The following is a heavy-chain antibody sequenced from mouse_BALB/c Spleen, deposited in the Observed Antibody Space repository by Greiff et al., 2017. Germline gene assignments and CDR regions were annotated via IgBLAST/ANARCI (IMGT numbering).Heavy chain of an antibody. CDR2: ISDGGSYT. V-gene: IGHV5-4*02. J-gene: IGHJ2*01. CDR3: ARDNYGYDGDY. Sequence: EVNVVESGGGLVKPGGSLKLSCAASGFTFSDYYMYWVRQTPEKRLEWVATISDGGSYTYYPDSVKGRFTISRDNAKNNLYLQMSSLKSEDTAMYYCARDNYGYDGDYWGQGTTLTVSS. D-gene: IGHD2-2*01. CDR1: GFTFSDYY.